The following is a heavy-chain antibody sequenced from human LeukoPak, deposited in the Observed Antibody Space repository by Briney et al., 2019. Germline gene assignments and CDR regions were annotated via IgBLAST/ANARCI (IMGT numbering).Heavy chain of an antibody. CDR2: ISYDGSRK. J-gene: IGHJ3*02. Sequence: GGSLRLSCAASGFTFSTYVMFWFRQAPGKGLEWVALISYDGSRKSYADSVKGRFTISRDNSKNTLYLQMNSLRAEDTAVYYCARDFDYGDYFDHDAFDIWGQGTMVTVSS. CDR3: ARDFDYGDYFDHDAFDI. D-gene: IGHD4-17*01. CDR1: GFTFSTYV. V-gene: IGHV3-30-3*01.